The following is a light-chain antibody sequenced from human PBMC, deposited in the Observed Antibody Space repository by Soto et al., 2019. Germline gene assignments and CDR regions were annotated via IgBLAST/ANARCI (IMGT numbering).Light chain of an antibody. CDR3: QQRSNWPPWT. J-gene: IGKJ3*01. Sequence: EIVLTQSPATLSLSPGERATLSCRASQSVNSYLAWYQQRPGQAPRLLIYDASNRATGIPARFSGSGSGTDVTLTISSLEPEDFAVYYCQQRSNWPPWTFGPGTKVDIK. CDR1: QSVNSY. V-gene: IGKV3-11*01. CDR2: DAS.